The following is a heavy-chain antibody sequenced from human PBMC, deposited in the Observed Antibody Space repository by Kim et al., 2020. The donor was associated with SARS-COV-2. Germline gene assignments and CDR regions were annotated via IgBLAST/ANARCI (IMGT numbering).Heavy chain of an antibody. D-gene: IGHD3-10*01. V-gene: IGHV4-59*01. Sequence: SRVTISVDTSKNQFSLKLSSVTAADTAVYYCARDPPTMVRGVIIPGGMDVWGQGTTVTVSS. CDR3: ARDPPTMVRGVIIPGGMDV. J-gene: IGHJ6*02.